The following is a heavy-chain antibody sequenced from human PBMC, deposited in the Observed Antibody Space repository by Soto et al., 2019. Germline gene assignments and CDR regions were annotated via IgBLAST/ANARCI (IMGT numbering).Heavy chain of an antibody. CDR2: INHSGST. Sequence: SETLSLTCAVYGGSFSGYYWSWIRQPPGKGLEWIGEINHSGSTNYNPSLKSRVTISVDTSKNQFSLKLSSVTAADTAVYYCARGRSIVVVVAAPTELQNNWFDPWGQGTLVTVSS. CDR3: ARGRSIVVVVAAPTELQNNWFDP. CDR1: GGSFSGYY. V-gene: IGHV4-34*01. J-gene: IGHJ5*02. D-gene: IGHD2-15*01.